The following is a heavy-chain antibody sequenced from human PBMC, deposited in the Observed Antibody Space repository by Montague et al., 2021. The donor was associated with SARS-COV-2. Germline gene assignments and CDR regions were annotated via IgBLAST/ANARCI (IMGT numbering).Heavy chain of an antibody. J-gene: IGHJ4*02. V-gene: IGHV4-59*01. CDR3: ARGNTWEGFSYGFDY. Sequence: SETLSLTCTVSGGSISSYYWSWIRQPPGKGLEWIGYIYYSGSTNYNPSLKIRVTISVDTSKNQFSLKLSSVTAADTAVYYCARGNTWEGFSYGFDYWGQGTLVTVSS. CDR2: IYYSGST. D-gene: IGHD5-18*01. CDR1: GGSISSYY.